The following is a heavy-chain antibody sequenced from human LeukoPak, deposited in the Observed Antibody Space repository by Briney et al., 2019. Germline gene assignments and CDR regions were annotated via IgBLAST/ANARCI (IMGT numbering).Heavy chain of an antibody. Sequence: SETLSLTCTVSGGSISSGSYYWSWIRQPAGKGLEWIGRVYTSGTTNYNPSLKSRVTISVDTSKNQFSLKLSSVTAADTAVYYCARGVPRPTYYYGSGSYSGYYMDVWGKGTTVTVSS. CDR1: GGSISSGSYY. CDR3: ARGVPRPTYYYGSGSYSGYYMDV. D-gene: IGHD3-10*01. V-gene: IGHV4-61*02. J-gene: IGHJ6*03. CDR2: VYTSGTT.